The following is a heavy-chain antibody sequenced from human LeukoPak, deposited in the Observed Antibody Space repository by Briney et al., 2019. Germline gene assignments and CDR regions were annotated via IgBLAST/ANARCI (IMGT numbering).Heavy chain of an antibody. J-gene: IGHJ4*02. CDR1: GGSISNLY. V-gene: IGHV4-59*11. CDR2: INYNGVT. Sequence: SETLSLTCNVSGGSISNLYWNWIRQSPGKGLEWIGYINYNGVTNYNPSLKTRVTISTDTSKNQFSLKVTSVTAADTAMYYCARGNTGGYYQNDYWGQGTLVTVSS. D-gene: IGHD3-22*01. CDR3: ARGNTGGYYQNDY.